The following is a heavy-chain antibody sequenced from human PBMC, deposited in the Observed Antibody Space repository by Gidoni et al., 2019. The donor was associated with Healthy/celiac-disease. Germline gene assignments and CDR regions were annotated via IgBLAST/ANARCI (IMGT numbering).Heavy chain of an antibody. D-gene: IGHD2-15*01. CDR1: GFTFSSYA. CDR3: AKTVVVAAYDY. J-gene: IGHJ4*02. V-gene: IGHV3-23*04. CDR2: ISGSGGST. Sequence: VPPVESGAGLVQPGGSLGLSSASSGFTFSSYAMSWVRQAPGKGLEWVAAISGSGGSTYDAVSVKGRFTISRDNSKNTLYLQMNSLRAEDTAVYYCAKTVVVAAYDYWGQGTLVTVSS.